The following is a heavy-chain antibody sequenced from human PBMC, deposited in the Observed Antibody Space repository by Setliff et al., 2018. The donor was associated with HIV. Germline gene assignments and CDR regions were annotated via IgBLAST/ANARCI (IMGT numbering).Heavy chain of an antibody. J-gene: IGHJ4*02. CDR2: INQDGSEK. Sequence: GGSLRLSCAVSGFTFSSYPMTWVRQAPGKGLEWVANINQDGSEKNYVDSVKGRFTISRDNAKNSLLLQMNSLRAEDTAVYYCARGQTSVTLQFDHWGQGTLVTVSS. CDR1: GFTFSSYP. V-gene: IGHV3-7*01. CDR3: ARGQTSVTLQFDH. D-gene: IGHD4-17*01.